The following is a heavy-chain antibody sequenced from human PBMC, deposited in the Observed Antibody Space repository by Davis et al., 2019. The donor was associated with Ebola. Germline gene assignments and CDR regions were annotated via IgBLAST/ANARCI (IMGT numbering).Heavy chain of an antibody. J-gene: IGHJ3*02. CDR1: GASFSDHF. Sequence: SQTLSLTCAVYGASFSDHFWSWIRQPPGQGLEWIGEIHHSGSTKRNPSLRSRVTISPGTSKNQFSLKLSSVTAADTAVYYCARHWGRSFDMWGQGTVVTVSS. CDR2: IHHSGST. V-gene: IGHV4-34*01. CDR3: ARHWGRSFDM. D-gene: IGHD7-27*01.